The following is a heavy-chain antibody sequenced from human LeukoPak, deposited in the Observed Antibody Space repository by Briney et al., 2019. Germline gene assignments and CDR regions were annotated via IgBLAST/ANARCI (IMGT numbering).Heavy chain of an antibody. CDR1: GFTFSSYA. V-gene: IGHV3-23*01. CDR2: ISGSGGST. D-gene: IGHD3-22*01. CDR3: AKVGHYYDSSGYYYVSYFDL. J-gene: IGHJ2*01. Sequence: GGSLRLSCAASGFTFSSYAMSWVRQAPGKGLEWVSAISGSGGSTYYADSVKGRFTISRDNSKNTLYLQMNSLRAEDTAVYYCAKVGHYYDSSGYYYVSYFDLWGRGTLVTVSS.